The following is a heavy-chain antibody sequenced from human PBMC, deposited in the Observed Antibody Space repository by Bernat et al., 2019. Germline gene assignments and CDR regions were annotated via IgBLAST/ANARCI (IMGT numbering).Heavy chain of an antibody. V-gene: IGHV3-30-3*01. Sequence: QVQLVESGGGVVQPGRSLRLSCAASGFTFSSYVMHWVRQAPGKGLEWVAVISYDGSNKYYADSVKGRFTISRDNSKNTLYLQMNSLRAEDTAVYYCARAITMIVVVDYWGQGTLVTVSS. CDR2: ISYDGSNK. D-gene: IGHD3-22*01. CDR1: GFTFSSYV. J-gene: IGHJ4*02. CDR3: ARAITMIVVVDY.